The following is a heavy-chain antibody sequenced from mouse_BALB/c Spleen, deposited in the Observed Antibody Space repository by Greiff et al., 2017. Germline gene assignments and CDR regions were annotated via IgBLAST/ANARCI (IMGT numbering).Heavy chain of an antibody. CDR2: ISSGSSTI. CDR1: GFTFSSFG. J-gene: IGHJ4*01. V-gene: IGHV5-17*02. Sequence: EVQGVESGGGLVQPGGSRKLSCAASGFTFSSFGMHWVRQAPEKGLEWVAYISSGSSTIYYADTVKGRFTISRDNPKNTLFLQMTSLRSEDTAMYYCARGAVGYRYYAMDYWGQGTSVTVSS. CDR3: ARGAVGYRYYAMDY. D-gene: IGHD2-14*01.